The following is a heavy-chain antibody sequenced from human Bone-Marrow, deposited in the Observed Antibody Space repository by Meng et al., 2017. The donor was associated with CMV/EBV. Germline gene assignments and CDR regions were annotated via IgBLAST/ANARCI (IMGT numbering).Heavy chain of an antibody. CDR3: ARGGGYYNYYYYGMDV. J-gene: IGHJ6*02. D-gene: IGHD3-22*01. Sequence: SETLSLTCTVSGDSISSSSYYWGWVRQPPGKGLEWIGYIYYSGSTNYNPSLKSRVTISVDTSKNQFSLKLSSVTAADTAVYYCARGGGYYNYYYYGMDVWGQGTTVTVSS. CDR1: GDSISSSSYY. CDR2: IYYSGST. V-gene: IGHV4-61*05.